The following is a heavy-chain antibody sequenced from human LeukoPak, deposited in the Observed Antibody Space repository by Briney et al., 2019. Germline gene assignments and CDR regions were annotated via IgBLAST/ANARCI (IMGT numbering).Heavy chain of an antibody. D-gene: IGHD5-24*01. CDR2: INSDESTT. J-gene: IGHJ2*01. CDR3: ARRRVEIGIWYVDL. V-gene: IGHV3-74*01. Sequence: GGSLRLSCAASGFTFISYWMHWVRQAPGKGLVWVSRINSDESTTNYADSVKGRFTISRDNAENTLYLQMNSLRAEVTAVYYCARRRVEIGIWYVDLWGRGTVVTVSS. CDR1: GFTFISYW.